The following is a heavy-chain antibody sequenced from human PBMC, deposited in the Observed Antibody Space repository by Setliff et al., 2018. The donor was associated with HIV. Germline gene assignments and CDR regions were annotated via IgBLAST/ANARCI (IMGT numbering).Heavy chain of an antibody. V-gene: IGHV4-39*01. J-gene: IGHJ6*04. CDR3: AKRYNDLLYGQMDV. Sequence: PSETLSLTCTVSGYSIISDSFYWGWIRQPPGKALEWIGSMYYGGITYYNPALKSRVAIFEDTSKSQFSLNLTSVTAADTAIYYCAKRYNDLLYGQMDVWGKGATVTVSS. D-gene: IGHD3-16*01. CDR2: MYYGGIT. CDR1: GYSIISDSFY.